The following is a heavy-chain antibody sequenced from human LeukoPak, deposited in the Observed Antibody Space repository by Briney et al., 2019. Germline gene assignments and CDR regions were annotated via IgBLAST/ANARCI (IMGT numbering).Heavy chain of an antibody. CDR1: GGSISSYY. D-gene: IGHD3-3*01. CDR2: IYTSGST. Sequence: SETLSLTCTVSGGSISSYYWSWIRQPAGKGLEWIGRIYTSGSTNYNPSLKSRVTISVDTSKNQFSLKLSSVTAADTAVYYCARQNYDFWSGYGSRGPFDYWGQGTLVTVSS. V-gene: IGHV4-4*07. CDR3: ARQNYDFWSGYGSRGPFDY. J-gene: IGHJ4*02.